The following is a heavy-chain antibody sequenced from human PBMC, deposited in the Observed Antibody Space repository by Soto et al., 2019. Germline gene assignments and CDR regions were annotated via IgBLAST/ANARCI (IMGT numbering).Heavy chain of an antibody. CDR1: GCTFSDHY. D-gene: IGHD1-1*01. Sequence: CVWRRLSGSASGCTFSDHYIDWVRQTPGKGMEWVSRIRNKTNRYTTEYAASVKGRLTISRDDSRNCMYLQMNSLQNKGAAVYYCTSDATLGTGTLGYWGKGARV. CDR2: IRNKTNRYTT. J-gene: IGHJ6*03. V-gene: IGHV3-72*01. CDR3: TSDATLGTGTLGY.